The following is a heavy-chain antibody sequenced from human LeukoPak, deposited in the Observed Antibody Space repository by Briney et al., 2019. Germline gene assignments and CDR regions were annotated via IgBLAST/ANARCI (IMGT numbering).Heavy chain of an antibody. D-gene: IGHD6-13*01. CDR2: ISSSGSTI. J-gene: IGHJ6*02. Sequence: GGSLRLSCAASGFTFSDYYMSWIRQAPGRGLEWVSYISSSGSTIYYADSVKGRFTISRDNAKNSLYLQMNSLRAEDTAVYYCARERVAAAGRYYYYYYGMDVWGQGTTVTVSS. CDR1: GFTFSDYY. V-gene: IGHV3-11*01. CDR3: ARERVAAAGRYYYYYYGMDV.